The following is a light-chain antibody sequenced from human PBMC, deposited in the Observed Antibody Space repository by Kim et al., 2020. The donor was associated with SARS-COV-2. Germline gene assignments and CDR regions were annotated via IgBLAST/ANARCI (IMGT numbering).Light chain of an antibody. Sequence: ASVGDRVNITCRASQSISSYLNCYQQKPGKAPKLLIYAASSLQSGVPSRFSGSGSGTDFTLTISSLQPEDFTTYYCQQSYSTLLTFGPGTKVDIK. CDR3: QQSYSTLLT. CDR1: QSISSY. J-gene: IGKJ3*01. V-gene: IGKV1-39*01. CDR2: AAS.